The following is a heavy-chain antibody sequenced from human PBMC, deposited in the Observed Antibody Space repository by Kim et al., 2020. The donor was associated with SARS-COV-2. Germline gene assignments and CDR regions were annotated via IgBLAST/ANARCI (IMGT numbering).Heavy chain of an antibody. CDR3: ARDGSTAPYGMDV. J-gene: IGHJ6*02. V-gene: IGHV4-59*01. Sequence: YNPSLKSRVTISVDTSKNQFSLKLSSVTAADTAVYYCARDGSTAPYGMDVWGQGTTVTVSS. D-gene: IGHD4-4*01.